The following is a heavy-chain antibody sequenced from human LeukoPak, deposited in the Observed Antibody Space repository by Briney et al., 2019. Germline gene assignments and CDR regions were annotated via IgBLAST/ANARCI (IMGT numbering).Heavy chain of an antibody. D-gene: IGHD3-22*01. Sequence: SVKVSCKASGGTFSSYAISWVRQAPGQGLEWMGGIIPIFGTANYARKFQGRVTITADESTSTAYMELSSLRSEDTAVYYCATNYYDSSGYFPFDYWGQGTLVAVSS. V-gene: IGHV1-69*13. CDR3: ATNYYDSSGYFPFDY. J-gene: IGHJ4*02. CDR1: GGTFSSYA. CDR2: IIPIFGTA.